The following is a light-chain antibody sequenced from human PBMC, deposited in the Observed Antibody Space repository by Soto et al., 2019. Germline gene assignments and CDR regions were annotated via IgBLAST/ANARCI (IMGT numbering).Light chain of an antibody. CDR2: GAS. CDR1: QSVSSSY. V-gene: IGKV3-20*01. J-gene: IGKJ2*01. CDR3: QQYGSPPPYT. Sequence: EIVLTQSPGTLSLSPGERATLSCRASQSVSSSYLAWYQQKPGQAPRLLIYGASSRATGIPDRFSGSGSGTDFAHTISRLEPEYFAVYYCQQYGSPPPYTFGHGTQLEIK.